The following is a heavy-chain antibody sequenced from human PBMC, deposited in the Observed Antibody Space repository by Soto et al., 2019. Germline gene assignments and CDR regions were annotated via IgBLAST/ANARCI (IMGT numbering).Heavy chain of an antibody. V-gene: IGHV1-69*13. CDR3: ARDGSGYRSRASPMDV. Sequence: SVKVSCKASGDTFSSYAISWLRQAPGQGLEWMGGIIPIFGTANYAQKFQGRVTITADESTSTAYMELSSLRSEDTAVYYCARDGSGYRSRASPMDVWGQGTTVTVSS. J-gene: IGHJ6*02. CDR1: GDTFSSYA. CDR2: IIPIFGTA. D-gene: IGHD3-22*01.